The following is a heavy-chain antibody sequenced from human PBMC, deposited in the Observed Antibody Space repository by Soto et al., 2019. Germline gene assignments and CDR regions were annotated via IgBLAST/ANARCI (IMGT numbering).Heavy chain of an antibody. V-gene: IGHV3-23*01. J-gene: IGHJ4*02. Sequence: LRLSCAASGFTFVNYAMSWVRQAPGKGLEWVSSISGSGGSTYYADSVKGRFTIARDNSKNTLSLQMNSLRVDDTALYYCARAPASSLTASRPFDYWGQGTLVTVSS. CDR1: GFTFVNYA. CDR3: ARAPASSLTASRPFDY. D-gene: IGHD5-18*01. CDR2: ISGSGGST.